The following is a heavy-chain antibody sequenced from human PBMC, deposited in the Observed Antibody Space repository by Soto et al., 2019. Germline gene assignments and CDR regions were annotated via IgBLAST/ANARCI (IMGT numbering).Heavy chain of an antibody. D-gene: IGHD5-18*01. CDR2: INPSGSST. J-gene: IGHJ2*01. CDR3: ARDPLWGTAMVLWYFDL. V-gene: IGHV1-46*01. CDR1: GYTFTSYY. Sequence: ASVKVSCKASGYTFTSYYMHWVRQAPGQGLEWMGIINPSGSSTSYAQKFQGRVTMTRDTSTSTVYMELNSLRAEDTAVYYCARDPLWGTAMVLWYFDLWGRGTLVTVSS.